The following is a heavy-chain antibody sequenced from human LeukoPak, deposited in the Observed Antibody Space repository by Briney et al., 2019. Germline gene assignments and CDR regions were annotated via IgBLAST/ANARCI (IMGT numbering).Heavy chain of an antibody. D-gene: IGHD6-13*01. Sequence: GGSLRLSCAASGFTFSSSAMSWVRQAPGKGLEWVSLISWDGGSTYYADSVKGRFTISRDNSKNSLYLQMNSLRAEDTALYYCARNDRQQLGIDYWGHGTLVTVSS. CDR3: ARNDRQQLGIDY. V-gene: IGHV3-43D*03. CDR1: GFTFSSSA. CDR2: ISWDGGST. J-gene: IGHJ4*01.